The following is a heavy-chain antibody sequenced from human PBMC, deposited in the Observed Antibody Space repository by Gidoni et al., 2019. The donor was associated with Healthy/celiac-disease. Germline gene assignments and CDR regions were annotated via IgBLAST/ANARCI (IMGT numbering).Heavy chain of an antibody. CDR1: GFTFRRYG. V-gene: IGHV3-33*01. J-gene: IGHJ6*02. CDR3: ARERGLGWLQLVGYYGMDV. CDR2: IWYDGSNK. Sequence: QVQLVESGGGVVQPGRSLRLSCAAPGFTFRRYGMHWVRQAPGKGLEWVAVIWYDGSNKYYADSVKGRFTISRDNSKNTLYLQMNSLRAEDTAVYYCARERGLGWLQLVGYYGMDVWGQGTTVTVSS. D-gene: IGHD5-12*01.